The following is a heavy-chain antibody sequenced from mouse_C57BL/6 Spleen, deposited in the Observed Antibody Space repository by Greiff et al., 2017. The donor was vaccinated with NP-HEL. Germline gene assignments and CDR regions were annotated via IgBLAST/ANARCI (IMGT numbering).Heavy chain of an antibody. J-gene: IGHJ1*03. CDR3: ARGGNGYPYWYFDV. CDR1: GYTFTSYW. V-gene: IGHV1-55*01. Sequence: QVQLQQPGAELVKPGASVKMSCKASGYTFTSYWITWVKQRPGQGLEWIGDIYPGSGSTNYNEKFKSKATLTVDTSSSTAYMQLSSLTSEDSAVYYCARGGNGYPYWYFDVWGTGTTVTVSS. D-gene: IGHD2-2*01. CDR2: IYPGSGST.